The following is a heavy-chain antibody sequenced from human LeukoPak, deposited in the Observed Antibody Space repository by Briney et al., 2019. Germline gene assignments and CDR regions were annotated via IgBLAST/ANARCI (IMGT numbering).Heavy chain of an antibody. V-gene: IGHV3-23*01. CDR3: AKATYCSSTSGYGYRWFDP. CDR1: GCTFSSYA. Sequence: PGGALRLSCAASGCTFSSYAMSWVRQAPGEGLEWVSAISGSGGSTYYADSVRGRFTISRDNSKNTLYLQMNSLRADDTAVYYCAKATYCSSTSGYGYRWFDPWGQGTLVTVSS. D-gene: IGHD2-2*01. J-gene: IGHJ5*02. CDR2: ISGSGGST.